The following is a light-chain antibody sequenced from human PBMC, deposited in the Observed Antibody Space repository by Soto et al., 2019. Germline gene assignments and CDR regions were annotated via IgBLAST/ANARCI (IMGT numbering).Light chain of an antibody. V-gene: IGLV1-40*01. Sequence: QSVLTQPPSVSGAPGQRVTISCTGSSSNIGAGYDVHWYQQLPGTAPKLLIYGNINRPSGVPDRFSGSTSGSSASLAITGRQAEDEADYYCQSYDSSLSGSRVFGGGTKLTVL. CDR3: QSYDSSLSGSRV. CDR1: SSNIGAGYD. J-gene: IGLJ3*02. CDR2: GNI.